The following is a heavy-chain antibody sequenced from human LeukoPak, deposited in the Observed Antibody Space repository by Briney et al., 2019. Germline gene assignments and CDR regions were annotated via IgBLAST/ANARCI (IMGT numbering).Heavy chain of an antibody. CDR2: ISYDGRQK. Sequence: PGGSLRLSCAASGFTFNSYAMHWVRQAPGKGLEWVTVISYDGRQKYYADSVKGRFTISRDDSKKTLSVQMNSLRVEDTAAYYCVRETTGHFDSWGQGTLVAVSS. J-gene: IGHJ4*02. CDR1: GFTFNSYA. D-gene: IGHD2-8*02. V-gene: IGHV3-30*04. CDR3: VRETTGHFDS.